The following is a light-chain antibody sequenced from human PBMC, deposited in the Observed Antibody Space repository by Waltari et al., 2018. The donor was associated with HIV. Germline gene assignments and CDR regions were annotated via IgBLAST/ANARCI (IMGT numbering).Light chain of an antibody. CDR1: QAISDD. Sequence: DIQMTQSPSSLSAAVGERVTITCRASQAISDDLGWYQHRPGEAPQRLIYSASSVHNGVPSRFSGGRTGADFTLTVSGLQPEDSATYYCLQHHSYPLTFGGRTKVEI. J-gene: IGKJ4*01. CDR3: LQHHSYPLT. CDR2: SAS. V-gene: IGKV1-17*01.